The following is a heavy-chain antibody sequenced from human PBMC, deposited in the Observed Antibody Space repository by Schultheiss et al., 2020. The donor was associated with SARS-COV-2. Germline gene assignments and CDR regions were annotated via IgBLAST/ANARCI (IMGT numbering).Heavy chain of an antibody. D-gene: IGHD2-2*01. CDR2: INHSGST. CDR1: GGSFSGNY. V-gene: IGHV4-34*01. CDR3: ARGRFDIVVVPAAGYMDV. J-gene: IGHJ6*03. Sequence: SETLSLTCAVYGGSFSGNYWSWIRQPPGKGLEWIGEINHSGSTTYNPSLKSRVTISVDTSKNQFSLKLSSVTAADTAVYYCARGRFDIVVVPAAGYMDVWGKGTTVTVSS.